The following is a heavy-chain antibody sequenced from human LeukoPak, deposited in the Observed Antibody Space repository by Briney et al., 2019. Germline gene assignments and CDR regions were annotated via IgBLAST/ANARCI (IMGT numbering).Heavy chain of an antibody. V-gene: IGHV4-59*01. D-gene: IGHD3-10*01. CDR2: IYNSGST. Sequence: SETLSLTSTVSSGSISSYNWSWNRQPAGKGLEWIGNIYNSGSTNYNPPLKSRVTISVDTSKNQFSLKLSSVTAADTAVYYCARDLSGYYGSGSYAFDIWGQGTMVTVSS. CDR1: SGSISSYN. J-gene: IGHJ3*02. CDR3: ARDLSGYYGSGSYAFDI.